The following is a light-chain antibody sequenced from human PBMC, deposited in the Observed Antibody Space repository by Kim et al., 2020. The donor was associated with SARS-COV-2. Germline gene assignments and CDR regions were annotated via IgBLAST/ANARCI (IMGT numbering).Light chain of an antibody. CDR2: YAS. V-gene: IGKV3-11*01. J-gene: IGKJ2*01. CDR3: HQRYNWPNT. CDR1: RKSGTN. Sequence: ATLPGRPSRKSGTNLAWYPENPGGAPRLLICYASSRAARVPDIFTDSGSGTDFTLTISSLEPRDFAVYFCHQRYNWPNTLGQETNLE.